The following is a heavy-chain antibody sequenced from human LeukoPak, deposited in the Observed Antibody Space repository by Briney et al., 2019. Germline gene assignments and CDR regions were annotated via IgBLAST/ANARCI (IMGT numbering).Heavy chain of an antibody. CDR1: GFTFSSYG. V-gene: IGHV3-30*18. CDR2: ISYDGSNK. D-gene: IGHD1-1*01. Sequence: PGGSLRLSCAASGFTFSSYGMHWVRQAPGKGLEWVAVISYDGSNKYYADSVKGRFTISRDNSKNTLYLQMNSLRAEDTAVYYCAKDLEIWGQGTLVTVSS. J-gene: IGHJ4*02. CDR3: AKDLEI.